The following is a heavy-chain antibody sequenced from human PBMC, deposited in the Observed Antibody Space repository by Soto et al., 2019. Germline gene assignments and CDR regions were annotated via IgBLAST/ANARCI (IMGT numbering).Heavy chain of an antibody. CDR1: GGTFSSYA. J-gene: IGHJ3*02. CDR2: IIPIVGTA. Sequence: QVQLVQSGAEVKRPGSSVKVSCKASGGTFSSYAISWVRQAPGQRLEWMGGIIPIVGTANYAQKFQGRVTITADESTSTAYMELSSLRSEDTPVYYCARDPGGDCSGGSCYAEHAFDIWGQGTMVTVSS. V-gene: IGHV1-69*01. D-gene: IGHD2-15*01. CDR3: ARDPGGDCSGGSCYAEHAFDI.